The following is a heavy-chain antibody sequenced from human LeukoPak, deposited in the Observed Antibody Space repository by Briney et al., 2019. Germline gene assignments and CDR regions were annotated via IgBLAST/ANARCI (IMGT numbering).Heavy chain of an antibody. D-gene: IGHD5-18*01. Sequence: GASVKVSCKVSGYTLTELSMHWVRQAPGRGLEWMGGFDPEDGETIYAQKFQGRVTMTEDTSTDTAYMELSSLRSEDTAVYYGATSDTAMLIFDYWGQGTLVTVSS. CDR3: ATSDTAMLIFDY. V-gene: IGHV1-24*01. CDR1: GYTLTELS. J-gene: IGHJ4*02. CDR2: FDPEDGET.